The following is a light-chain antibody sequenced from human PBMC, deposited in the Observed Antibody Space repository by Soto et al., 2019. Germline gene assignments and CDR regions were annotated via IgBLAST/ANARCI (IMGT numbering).Light chain of an antibody. CDR3: DQYNNXPWT. J-gene: IGKJ1*01. CDR2: GAS. Sequence: EIVMTQSPATLSVSPGEIATLSCRASQSVSCNLACYQQKPGQALRLLIYGASARASGIPTKFSGSGSLTELTLTISSLQSEDFAVSSSDQYNNXPWTFGQPTKV. V-gene: IGKV3-15*01. CDR1: QSVSCN.